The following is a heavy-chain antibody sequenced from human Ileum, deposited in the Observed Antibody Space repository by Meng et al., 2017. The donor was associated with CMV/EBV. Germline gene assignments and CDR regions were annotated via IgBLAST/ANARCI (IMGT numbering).Heavy chain of an antibody. D-gene: IGHD3-22*01. J-gene: IGHJ4*01. V-gene: IGHV3-30-3*01. Sequence: GRSLRPSWAASGFTFSTHTLHGFRQAPGKGLEGVAFISYDGNDKYYADSVKGRFTISRDNSKNTLDLQVNNLRPEDTAVYYCARGASFKVVVVTKGLDYWGQGMLVTVSS. CDR3: ARGASFKVVVVTKGLDY. CDR1: GFTFSTHT. CDR2: ISYDGNDK.